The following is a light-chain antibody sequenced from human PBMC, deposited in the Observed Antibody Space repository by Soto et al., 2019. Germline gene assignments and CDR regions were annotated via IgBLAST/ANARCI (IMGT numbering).Light chain of an antibody. CDR3: QQYGSSPQIT. J-gene: IGKJ4*01. Sequence: EIVLTQAPGTLSLSPGERATRSCRASQSVSSSYLAWYQQKPGQAPRLLIYGASSRATGIPDRFSGSGSGTDFTLTISRLEPEDFAVYYCQQYGSSPQITFGGGTKADIK. CDR1: QSVSSSY. CDR2: GAS. V-gene: IGKV3-20*01.